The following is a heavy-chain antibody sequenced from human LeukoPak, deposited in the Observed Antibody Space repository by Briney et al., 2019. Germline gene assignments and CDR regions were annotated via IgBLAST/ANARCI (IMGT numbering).Heavy chain of an antibody. CDR1: GVSISSSSYY. J-gene: IGHJ4*02. Sequence: SETLSLTCTVSGVSISSSSYYWGWIRQPPGKGLEWIGSICYSGSTYYNPSLKSRVTISVDTSKNQFSLKLSSVTAADTAVYYCARHREDGGPDYWGQGTLVTVSS. CDR2: ICYSGST. D-gene: IGHD5-24*01. V-gene: IGHV4-39*01. CDR3: ARHREDGGPDY.